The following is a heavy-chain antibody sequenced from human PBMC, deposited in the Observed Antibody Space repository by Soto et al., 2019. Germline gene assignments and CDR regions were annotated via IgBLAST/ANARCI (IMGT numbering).Heavy chain of an antibody. CDR3: ARGTQSGSYYYNWFDP. Sequence: PSETLSLTCTVSGGSISSYYWSWIRQPPGKGLEWIGYIYYSGSTNYNPSLKSRVTISVDTSKNQFSLKLSSVTAADTAVYYCARGTQSGSYYYNWFDPWGQGTLVTVSS. CDR1: GGSISSYY. V-gene: IGHV4-59*01. J-gene: IGHJ5*02. D-gene: IGHD1-26*01. CDR2: IYYSGST.